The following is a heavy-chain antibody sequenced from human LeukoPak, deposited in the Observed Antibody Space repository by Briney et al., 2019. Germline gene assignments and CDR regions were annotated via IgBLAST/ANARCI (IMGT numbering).Heavy chain of an antibody. J-gene: IGHJ5*02. V-gene: IGHV1-46*01. Sequence: EASVKVSCKTSGYTFTSHYMHWVRQAPGQGLEWMRLINPNGSSTLYAQKFQGRVTMTRDMSTTTDYMELSSLRSEYTAVYYCARDNSVGDIAWWFDPWGQGTLVTVSS. CDR1: GYTFTSHY. D-gene: IGHD3-16*02. CDR3: ARDNSVGDIAWWFDP. CDR2: INPNGSST.